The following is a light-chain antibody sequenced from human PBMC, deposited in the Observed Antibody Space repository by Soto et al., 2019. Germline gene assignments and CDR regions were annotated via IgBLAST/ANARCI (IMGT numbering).Light chain of an antibody. CDR1: QGISNY. CDR3: QKKNSATPLT. V-gene: IGKV1-27*01. J-gene: IGKJ4*01. CDR2: DAS. Sequence: DIQMTQSPSSLSASVGDRVTITCRASQGISNYLAWYQQKPVRVPKLLIYDASTLQSGDPSRFSGSGYGTEFTLTIISMQPEDVATYYYQKKNSATPLTLGGGTKVEI.